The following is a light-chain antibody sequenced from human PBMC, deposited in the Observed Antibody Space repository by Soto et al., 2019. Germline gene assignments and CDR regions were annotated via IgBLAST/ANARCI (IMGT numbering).Light chain of an antibody. CDR2: GAS. Sequence: EIVLTQSPGTLSLSPGERATLSCRASQSVSNNYLAWYQQKPGQAPRLLIYGASNRATGIPDRFSGSGSGTDFTLTISSLQPDDFATYYCQQYNSYSWTFGQGTKVE. V-gene: IGKV3-20*01. CDR1: QSVSNNY. J-gene: IGKJ1*01. CDR3: QQYNSYSWT.